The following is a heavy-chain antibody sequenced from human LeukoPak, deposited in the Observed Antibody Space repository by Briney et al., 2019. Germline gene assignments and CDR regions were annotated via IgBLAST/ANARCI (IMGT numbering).Heavy chain of an antibody. CDR3: ARVDSSSWPFDY. V-gene: IGHV4-39*07. Sequence: SETLSLTCSVSGDSIWTSSSYWVWIRQSPERGLEWIGEINHSGSTNYNPSLKSRVTISVDTSKNQFSLKLSSVTAADTAVYYCARVDSSSWPFDYWGQGTLVTVSS. CDR2: INHSGST. J-gene: IGHJ4*02. D-gene: IGHD6-13*01. CDR1: GDSIWTSSSY.